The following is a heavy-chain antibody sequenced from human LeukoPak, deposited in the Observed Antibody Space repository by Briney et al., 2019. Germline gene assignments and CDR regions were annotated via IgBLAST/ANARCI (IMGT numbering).Heavy chain of an antibody. CDR3: AREELYCSGGSCYYYGMDV. CDR2: ISGSGGST. J-gene: IGHJ6*02. CDR1: EFTFSSYA. D-gene: IGHD2-15*01. V-gene: IGHV3-23*01. Sequence: GGSLRLSCAASEFTFSSYAMSWVRQAPGKGLEWVSAISGSGGSTYYADSMKGRFTISRDNAKNLLYLQMNSLRAEDTAVYYCAREELYCSGGSCYYYGMDVWGQGTTVTVSS.